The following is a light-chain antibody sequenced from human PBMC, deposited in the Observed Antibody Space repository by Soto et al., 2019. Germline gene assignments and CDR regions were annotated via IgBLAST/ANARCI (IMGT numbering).Light chain of an antibody. V-gene: IGKV1-5*03. J-gene: IGKJ1*01. Sequence: DIQMTQSPSTLSASVGDRVTITCRASQSISVWLAWYQQKPGKAPKLLIYKASSLESGVPSRFSGSGSETEFTLPVNSLQPDDFATYYCQQYNGYPWTFGQGTKVEIK. CDR1: QSISVW. CDR2: KAS. CDR3: QQYNGYPWT.